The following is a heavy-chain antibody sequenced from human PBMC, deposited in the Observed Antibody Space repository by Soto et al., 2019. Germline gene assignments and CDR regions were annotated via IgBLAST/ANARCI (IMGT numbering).Heavy chain of an antibody. CDR2: FDPEDGET. D-gene: IGHD1-1*01. Sequence: ASVKVSCKVSGYTLTELSMHWVRQAPGKGLEWMGGFDPEDGETIYAQKFQGRVAMTEDTSTDTAYMELSSLRSEDTAVYYCATESLTRGGTTTPPDYYYYGMDVWGQGTTVTVSS. V-gene: IGHV1-24*01. CDR3: ATESLTRGGTTTPPDYYYYGMDV. CDR1: GYTLTELS. J-gene: IGHJ6*02.